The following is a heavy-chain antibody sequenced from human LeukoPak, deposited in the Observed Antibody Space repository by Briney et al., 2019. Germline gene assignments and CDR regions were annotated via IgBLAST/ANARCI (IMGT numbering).Heavy chain of an antibody. CDR3: VRSGYDYDWFDP. J-gene: IGHJ5*02. V-gene: IGHV1-69*08. CDR2: IIAILDTA. CDR1: GGSFSDYS. Sequence: SVKVSCKASGGSFSDYSISWVRQAPGQGLEWMGRIIAILDTAHYAQKFQGRFTITADKSTTTVYMELSGLRSDDTAVYYCVRSGYDYDWFDPWGQGTLVTVSS. D-gene: IGHD5-12*01.